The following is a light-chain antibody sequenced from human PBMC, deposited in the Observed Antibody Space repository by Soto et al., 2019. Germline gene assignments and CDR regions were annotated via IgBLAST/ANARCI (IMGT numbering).Light chain of an antibody. CDR3: QQSYNSPQT. V-gene: IGKV1-39*01. J-gene: IGKJ1*01. CDR1: HTIMTY. CDR2: AAS. Sequence: DIQMTQSPSSLSASVGDEVTITCRASHTIMTYLNWYQLKPGKPPRRLIYAASSLQSGVPSRFSGSGSGTDFTLTINSLQPEDFATYSCQQSYNSPQTFGQGTKVEIK.